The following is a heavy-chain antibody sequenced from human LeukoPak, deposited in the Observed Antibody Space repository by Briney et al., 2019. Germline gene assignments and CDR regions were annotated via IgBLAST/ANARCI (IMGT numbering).Heavy chain of an antibody. J-gene: IGHJ3*02. CDR2: INHSGST. V-gene: IGHV4-34*01. D-gene: IGHD2-2*01. Sequence: NTSETLSLTCAVYGGSFSGYYWSWIRQPPGKGLEWIGEINHSGSTNYNPSLKSRVTISVDTSKNQFSLKLSSVTAADTAVYYCARGCSSTNDAFDIWGQGTMVTVSS. CDR1: GGSFSGYY. CDR3: ARGCSSTNDAFDI.